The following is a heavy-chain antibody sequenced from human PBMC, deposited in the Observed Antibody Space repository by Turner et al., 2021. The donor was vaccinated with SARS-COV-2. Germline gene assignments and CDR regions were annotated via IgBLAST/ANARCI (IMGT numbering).Heavy chain of an antibody. CDR2: IGPSSGGT. CDR1: GYTFTDYY. Sequence: QVQLLQSGAEVKSPGASVKVSCKASGYTFTDYYIHWVRQAPGQGLEWMGWIGPSSGGTNYAQRFQGRITMTRDTSISTAYMELSSLRSDDTAVYYCATCRDGYNWGAFHIWGQGTMVTVSS. D-gene: IGHD5-12*01. CDR3: ATCRDGYNWGAFHI. V-gene: IGHV1-2*02. J-gene: IGHJ3*02.